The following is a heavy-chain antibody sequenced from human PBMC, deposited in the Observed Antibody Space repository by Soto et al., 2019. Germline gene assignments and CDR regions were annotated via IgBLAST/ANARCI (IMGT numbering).Heavy chain of an antibody. Sequence: SVKVSCKASGGTFSSYAISWVRQAPGQGLEWMGGIIPIFGTANYAQKFQGRVTITADESTSTAYMELSSLRSEDTAVYYCASEDFSGWYRPIDYWGQGTLVTVSS. J-gene: IGHJ4*02. D-gene: IGHD6-19*01. V-gene: IGHV1-69*13. CDR1: GGTFSSYA. CDR3: ASEDFSGWYRPIDY. CDR2: IIPIFGTA.